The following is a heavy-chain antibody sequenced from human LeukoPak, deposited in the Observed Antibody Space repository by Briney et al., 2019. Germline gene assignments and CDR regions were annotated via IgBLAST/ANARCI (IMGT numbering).Heavy chain of an antibody. CDR1: GFTVTDYW. CDR3: ARDGTAAGLYFDL. D-gene: IGHD6-13*01. CDR2: IRQDGGEK. V-gene: IGHV3-7*01. J-gene: IGHJ4*01. Sequence: GGSLRLSCAVSGFTVTDYWTNWVRQAPGEGREWVASIRQDGGEKSYVDSVKGRFTISRDNTKSSLYLQINSLRAEDTAVYYCARDGTAAGLYFDLWGQGTLVTVSS.